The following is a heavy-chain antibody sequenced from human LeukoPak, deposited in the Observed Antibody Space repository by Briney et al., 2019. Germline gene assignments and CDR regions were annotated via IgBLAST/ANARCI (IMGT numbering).Heavy chain of an antibody. V-gene: IGHV4-34*01. D-gene: IGHD3-22*01. CDR3: ARDHDSSGYYYGYNWFDP. CDR2: INHSGST. J-gene: IGHJ5*02. Sequence: PSETLSLTCSVSGGSFSGYYWSWIRQPPGKGLEWIGEINHSGSTNYNPSLKSRVTISVDTSKNQFSLKLSSVTAADTAVYYCARDHDSSGYYYGYNWFDPWGQGTLVTVSS. CDR1: GGSFSGYY.